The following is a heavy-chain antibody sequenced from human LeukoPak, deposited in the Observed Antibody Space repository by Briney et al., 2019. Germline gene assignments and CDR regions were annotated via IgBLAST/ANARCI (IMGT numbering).Heavy chain of an antibody. CDR1: GGTFSSHA. CDR3: ARDPRDGYKLGAFDI. Sequence: GASVKVSCKASGGTFSSHAISWMRQAPGQGLEWMGGIIPIFGTTNYAQKFQGRVTITADKSTSTAYMELSSLRSEDTAVYYCARDPRDGYKLGAFDIWGQGTMVTVSS. D-gene: IGHD5-24*01. J-gene: IGHJ3*02. V-gene: IGHV1-69*06. CDR2: IIPIFGTT.